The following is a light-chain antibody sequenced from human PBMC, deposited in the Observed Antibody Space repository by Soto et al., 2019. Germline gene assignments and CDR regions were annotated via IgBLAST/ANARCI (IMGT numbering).Light chain of an antibody. CDR3: QQLNRYPLT. CDR1: QGISSY. Sequence: DIQLTQSPSFLSASVGDRVTITCRASQGISSYLAWYQQKPGKAPKLLIYAASTLQSGVPSRFSGSGSGTEFTLTISSLQPEDFATYYRQQLNRYPLTFGADTNLDIK. CDR2: AAS. J-gene: IGKJ4*01. V-gene: IGKV1-9*01.